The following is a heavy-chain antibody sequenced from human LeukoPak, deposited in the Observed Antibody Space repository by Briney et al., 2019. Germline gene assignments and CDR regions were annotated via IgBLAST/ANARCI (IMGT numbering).Heavy chain of an antibody. Sequence: GGSLRLSCAASGFTFSSYSMNWVRQAPGKGLEWVSSISSSSSYIYYADSVKGRFTISRDNAKNSLYLQMNSLRAEDTAVYYCARDLRYCSSTSCYSLYYYYMDVWGKGTTVTISS. CDR2: ISSSSSYI. CDR3: ARDLRYCSSTSCYSLYYYYMDV. J-gene: IGHJ6*03. V-gene: IGHV3-21*01. CDR1: GFTFSSYS. D-gene: IGHD2-2*01.